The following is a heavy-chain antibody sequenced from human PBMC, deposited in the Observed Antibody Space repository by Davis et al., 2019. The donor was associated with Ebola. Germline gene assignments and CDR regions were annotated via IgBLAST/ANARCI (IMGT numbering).Heavy chain of an antibody. Sequence: GGSLRLSCAASGFTFSSYGMHWVRQAPGKGLEWVAVIWYDGSNKYYADSVKGRFTISRDNSKNTLYLQMNSLRAEDTAVYYCAGDPSLTIFDYWDQGTLVTVSS. D-gene: IGHD4/OR15-4a*01. CDR1: GFTFSSYG. J-gene: IGHJ4*02. CDR2: IWYDGSNK. CDR3: AGDPSLTIFDY. V-gene: IGHV3-33*01.